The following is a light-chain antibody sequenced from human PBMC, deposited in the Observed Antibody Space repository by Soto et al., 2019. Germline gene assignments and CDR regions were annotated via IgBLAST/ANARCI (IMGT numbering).Light chain of an antibody. CDR1: QSVLYSSNNKNY. Sequence: DIVMTQSPDSLAVSLGERATINCKSSQSVLYSSNNKNYLAWYQQKPGQPPKLLIYWASTRESGVPDRISGSGSVTDFTLTISSLQAEDLAVYYCQQYYSTPYTFGQGTKLEIK. J-gene: IGKJ2*01. V-gene: IGKV4-1*01. CDR3: QQYYSTPYT. CDR2: WAS.